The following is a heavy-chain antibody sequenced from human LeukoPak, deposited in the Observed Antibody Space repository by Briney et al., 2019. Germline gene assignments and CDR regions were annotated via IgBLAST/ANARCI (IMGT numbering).Heavy chain of an antibody. Sequence: ASVKVSCEASGYTFTSYYMHWVRQAPGQGLEWMGIINPSGGSTSYAQKFQGRVTMTRDTSTSTVYMELSSLRSEDTAVYHCARGGRNIVVVVAAMNWFDPWGQGTLVTVSS. CDR2: INPSGGST. J-gene: IGHJ5*02. CDR3: ARGGRNIVVVVAAMNWFDP. V-gene: IGHV1-46*01. CDR1: GYTFTSYY. D-gene: IGHD2-15*01.